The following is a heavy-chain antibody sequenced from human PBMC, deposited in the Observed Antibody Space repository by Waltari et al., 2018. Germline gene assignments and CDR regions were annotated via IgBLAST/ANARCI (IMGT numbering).Heavy chain of an antibody. J-gene: IGHJ5*02. CDR2: IYHSGST. CDR3: ARHAGYSADWFDP. D-gene: IGHD1-1*01. V-gene: IGHV4-38-2*01. CDR1: GYSISSGYY. Sequence: QVQLQESGPGLVKPSETLSLTCAVSGYSISSGYYWGWIRQPPGKGLEWIGSIYHSGSTYYNPALKSRVTISVDTSKNQFSLKLSSVTAADTAVYYCARHAGYSADWFDPWGQGTLVTVSS.